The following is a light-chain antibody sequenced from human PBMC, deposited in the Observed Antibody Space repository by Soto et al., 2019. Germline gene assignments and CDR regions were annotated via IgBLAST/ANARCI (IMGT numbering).Light chain of an antibody. Sequence: QSVLTQPPSVSGSPGQSITISCTGTSSDVGGYNYVSWFQHHPGKAPKLMIYDVSNRPSGVSYRFSGSKSVNTASLTISGLQAEDEADYYCSSYSISGTPVFGGGTKVTVL. CDR3: SSYSISGTPV. J-gene: IGLJ2*01. CDR1: SSDVGGYNY. CDR2: DVS. V-gene: IGLV2-14*03.